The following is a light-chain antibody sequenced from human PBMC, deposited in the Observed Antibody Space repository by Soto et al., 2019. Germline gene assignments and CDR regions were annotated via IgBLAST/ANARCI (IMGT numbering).Light chain of an antibody. Sequence: EIVLTQSPGTLSLSPGERATLSCRASQSVSSTYLAWYQQKPGQAPRLLIYGASIRATGVPDRFSGSGSGTDFTLTISRLEPEDCAVYYCQQYGSSPYTFGQGTKLEIK. CDR1: QSVSSTY. CDR2: GAS. CDR3: QQYGSSPYT. V-gene: IGKV3-20*01. J-gene: IGKJ2*01.